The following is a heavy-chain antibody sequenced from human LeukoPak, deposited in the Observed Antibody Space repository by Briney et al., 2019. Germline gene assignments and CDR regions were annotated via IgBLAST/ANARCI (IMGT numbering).Heavy chain of an antibody. CDR3: AREEYSSGRAGTFYI. V-gene: IGHV3-30*04. CDR2: ISHEEHVK. CDR1: GFTFSDAI. D-gene: IGHD6-19*01. Sequence: HSGGSLRLSCVASGFTFSDAIMHWVRQAPGKGLEWVALISHEEHVKSYADSAKGRFTISRDNSKNTVYLQMDCLRLEDTAIYNCAREEYSSGRAGTFYIWGQGTMVTVSS. J-gene: IGHJ3*02.